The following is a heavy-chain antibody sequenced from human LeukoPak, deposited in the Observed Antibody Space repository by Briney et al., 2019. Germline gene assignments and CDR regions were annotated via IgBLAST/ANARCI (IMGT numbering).Heavy chain of an antibody. CDR1: GVSISSSTR. J-gene: IGHJ4*02. V-gene: IGHV4-4*02. Sequence: SGTLSLTCAVSGVSISSSTRWSWVRQPPGKGLEWFGEIYHSGSTNYNPSLKSRFTISVDKSKNQFSLKLSSVTAADTAVYYCAIVGYSSGCLDFWGQGTLVTVSS. CDR3: AIVGYSSGCLDF. CDR2: IYHSGST. D-gene: IGHD6-19*01.